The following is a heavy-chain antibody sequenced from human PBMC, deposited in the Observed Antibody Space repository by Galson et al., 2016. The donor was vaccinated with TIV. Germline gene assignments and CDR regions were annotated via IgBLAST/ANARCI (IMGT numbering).Heavy chain of an antibody. Sequence: CAISGDSVSGNTAAWNWVRQSPSRGLEWLGRTYYTSKWNTDYAVSVKGRIIIRPDTSMNQVSLQLSSVIPDDTAVYYCSRGNWNYGVGGAVDVWGRGTTVTVSS. V-gene: IGHV6-1*01. CDR2: TYYTSKWNT. D-gene: IGHD1-7*01. CDR3: SRGNWNYGVGGAVDV. CDR1: GDSVSGNTAA. J-gene: IGHJ6*02.